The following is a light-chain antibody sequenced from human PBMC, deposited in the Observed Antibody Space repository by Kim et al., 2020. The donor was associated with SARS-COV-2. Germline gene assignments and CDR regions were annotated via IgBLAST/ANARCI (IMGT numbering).Light chain of an antibody. V-gene: IGKV3-20*01. Sequence: CPEERTTLSCRASQSVSSSYLAWYQQKPGQAPRLLIYGASSRATGIPDRFSGSGSGTDFTLTISRLEPEDFAVYYCQQYGSSPWTFGQGTKVDIK. CDR3: QQYGSSPWT. CDR2: GAS. CDR1: QSVSSSY. J-gene: IGKJ1*01.